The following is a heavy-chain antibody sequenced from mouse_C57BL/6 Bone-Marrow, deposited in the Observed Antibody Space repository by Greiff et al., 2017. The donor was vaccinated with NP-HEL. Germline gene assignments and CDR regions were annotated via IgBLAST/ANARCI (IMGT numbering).Heavy chain of an antibody. J-gene: IGHJ2*01. CDR1: GYTFTSYW. V-gene: IGHV1-69*01. CDR2: IDPSDSYT. D-gene: IGHD1-1*01. Sequence: QVQLQQPGAELVMPGASVKLSCKASGYTFTSYWLHWVKQRPGQGLEWIGEIDPSDSYTNYNQKFKGKSTLTVDKSSSTASRQLSSLTSEDAADYYCASSGYYGSSRFDYWGQGTTLTVSS. CDR3: ASSGYYGSSRFDY.